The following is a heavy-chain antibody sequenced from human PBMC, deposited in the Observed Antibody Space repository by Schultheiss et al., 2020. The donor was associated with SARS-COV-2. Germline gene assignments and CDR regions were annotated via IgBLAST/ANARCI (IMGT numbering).Heavy chain of an antibody. V-gene: IGHV3-23*01. D-gene: IGHD4-23*01. Sequence: GGSLRLSCAASGFTFSSYSMNWVRQAPGKGLEWVSAISGSGGSTYYADSVKGRFTISRDNSKNTLYLQMNSLRAEDTAVYYCARVDYGGNLPFDYWGQGTLVTVSS. CDR1: GFTFSSYS. CDR3: ARVDYGGNLPFDY. CDR2: ISGSGGST. J-gene: IGHJ4*02.